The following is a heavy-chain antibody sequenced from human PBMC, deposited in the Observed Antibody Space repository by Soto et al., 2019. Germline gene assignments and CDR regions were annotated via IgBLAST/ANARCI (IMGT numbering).Heavy chain of an antibody. J-gene: IGHJ3*02. CDR3: ARAHIAAAGGAFDI. CDR1: GGSISIYY. D-gene: IGHD6-13*01. V-gene: IGHV4-59*01. CDR2: IYYSGST. Sequence: QVQLQASGPGLVKPSETLSLTCTVSGGSISIYYWSWIRQPSGKGLEWIGYIYYSGSTNYNPSLKSRVTISVDTSKNQYSLKLSSVTAADTAVYYCARAHIAAAGGAFDIWGQGTMVTVSS.